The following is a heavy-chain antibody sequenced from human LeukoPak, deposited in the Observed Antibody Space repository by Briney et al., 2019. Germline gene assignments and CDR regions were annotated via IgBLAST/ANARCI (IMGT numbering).Heavy chain of an antibody. V-gene: IGHV4-59*08. D-gene: IGHD1-26*01. CDR1: GGSISGFY. CDR3: ARRPTGSYWLDY. CDR2: IYYSGST. Sequence: PSETLSLTCTVSGGSISGFYWSWIRQSPGKGLEWIGYIYYSGSTDYNPSLKSRVTMSVDTSKNHLSLKLSSVTAADTAVYYCARRPTGSYWLDYWGQGTPVTVSS. J-gene: IGHJ4*02.